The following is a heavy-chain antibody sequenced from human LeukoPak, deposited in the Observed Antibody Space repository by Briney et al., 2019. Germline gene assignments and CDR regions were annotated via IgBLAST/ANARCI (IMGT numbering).Heavy chain of an antibody. V-gene: IGHV4-4*02. CDR1: GGSISSSNW. D-gene: IGHD6-19*01. J-gene: IGHJ3*02. CDR3: ARNKMQWLERLGAFDI. CDR2: INHSGST. Sequence: PSETLSLTCAVSGGSISSSNWWSWVRQPPGKGLEWIGEINHSGSTNYHPSLRSRVTISVDTSKNHFSLKLNSVTAADTAMYFCARNKMQWLERLGAFDIWGQGTMVTVSS.